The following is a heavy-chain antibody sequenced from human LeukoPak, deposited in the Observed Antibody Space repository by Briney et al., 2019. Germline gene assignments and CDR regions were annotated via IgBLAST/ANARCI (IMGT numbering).Heavy chain of an antibody. V-gene: IGHV3-48*01. D-gene: IGHD1-14*01. CDR1: GLTFSTYS. CDR2: ISSDSGTI. CDR3: ARAAQPGFDP. J-gene: IGHJ5*02. Sequence: GGSLRLSCGASGLTFSTYSMNWVRQAPGKVLEWVSYISSDSGTIYYADSVKGRFTISRDNAKNSLYLQMNSLRAEDTAVYYCARAAQPGFDPWGQGTLVTVSS.